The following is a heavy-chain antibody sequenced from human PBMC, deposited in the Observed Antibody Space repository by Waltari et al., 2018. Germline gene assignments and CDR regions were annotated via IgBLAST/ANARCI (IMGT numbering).Heavy chain of an antibody. D-gene: IGHD4-4*01. Sequence: FTFEYAWLSWVRQGPGKGLEWIGRIKSKTHGGTADYAAPVKGRFTISRDDSRDTMYLQMHSLKTEDTAVYFCATMDNQLQFFDFWGQGTLVTVSA. CDR3: ATMDNQLQFFDF. V-gene: IGHV3-15*01. CDR2: IKSKTHGGTA. CDR1: FTFEYAW. J-gene: IGHJ4*02.